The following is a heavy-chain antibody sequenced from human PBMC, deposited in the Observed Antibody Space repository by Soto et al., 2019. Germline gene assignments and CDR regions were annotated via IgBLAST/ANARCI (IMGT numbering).Heavy chain of an antibody. Sequence: PSETLSLTCTVSGGPISSSSYYWGWIRQAPGKGLEWLATIYYTGYTYHNPSLKSHVTISVDASKNQFSLKLTSVTAADTALYYCARSAIATHWFFDLWGRGTLVTVSS. V-gene: IGHV4-39*01. J-gene: IGHJ2*01. CDR2: IYYTGYT. D-gene: IGHD5-18*01. CDR3: ARSAIATHWFFDL. CDR1: GGPISSSSYY.